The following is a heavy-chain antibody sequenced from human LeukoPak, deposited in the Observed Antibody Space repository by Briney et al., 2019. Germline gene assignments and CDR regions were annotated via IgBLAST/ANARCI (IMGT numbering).Heavy chain of an antibody. CDR3: VREGNELLSKNFDY. CDR2: INPHSGGT. J-gene: IGHJ4*02. V-gene: IGHV1-2*02. Sequence: GASVKVSCKASGFTFSGHYIHWVRQAPGQGLEWMGYINPHSGGTSSPQKFQGRVTMITDTSISAVYMELSSLTSDDTAMYYCVREGNELLSKNFDYWGQGSLVTVSS. CDR1: GFTFSGHY. D-gene: IGHD2-21*02.